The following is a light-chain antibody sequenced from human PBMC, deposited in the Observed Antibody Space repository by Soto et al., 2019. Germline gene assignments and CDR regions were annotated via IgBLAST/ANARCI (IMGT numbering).Light chain of an antibody. CDR1: NSNIGSNT. J-gene: IGLJ3*02. CDR3: AAWDDSLNGWV. V-gene: IGLV1-44*01. Sequence: QSVLTQPPSASGTPGQRVTISCSGSNSNIGSNTVNWYQQVPGTAPKLLIYSHNRRPSGVPDRFSGSKSGTSASLAISGLQSGDEADYYCAAWDDSLNGWVFGGGTKLTVL. CDR2: SHN.